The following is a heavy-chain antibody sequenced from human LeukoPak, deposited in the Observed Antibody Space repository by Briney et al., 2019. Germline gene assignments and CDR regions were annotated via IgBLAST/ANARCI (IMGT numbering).Heavy chain of an antibody. Sequence: ASVKVSCKVSGYTLTELSMHWVRQAPGKGLEWMGGFDPEDGETIYAQKFQGRVTMTEDTSTDTAYTELSSLRSEDTAVYYCATNQQWLGHYYYYYGMDVWGQGTTVTVSS. CDR3: ATNQQWLGHYYYYYGMDV. J-gene: IGHJ6*02. CDR2: FDPEDGET. CDR1: GYTLTELS. V-gene: IGHV1-24*01. D-gene: IGHD6-19*01.